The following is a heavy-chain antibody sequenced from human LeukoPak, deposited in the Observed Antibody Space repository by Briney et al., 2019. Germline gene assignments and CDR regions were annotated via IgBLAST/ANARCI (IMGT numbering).Heavy chain of an antibody. CDR3: ARELWTAAGTLFYYYYYMDV. V-gene: IGHV3-74*01. D-gene: IGHD6-13*01. CDR1: GFTFSSYW. Sequence: PGGSLRLSCAASGFTFSSYWMHWVRQAPGKGLVWVSRINSDGSSTSYADSVKGRFTISRDNAKNSLYLQMNSLRAEDTAVYYCARELWTAAGTLFYYYYYMDVWGKGTTVTVSS. CDR2: INSDGSST. J-gene: IGHJ6*03.